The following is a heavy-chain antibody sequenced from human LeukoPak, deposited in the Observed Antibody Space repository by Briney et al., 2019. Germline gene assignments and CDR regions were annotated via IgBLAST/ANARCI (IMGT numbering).Heavy chain of an antibody. V-gene: IGHV1-18*01. D-gene: IGHD3-9*01. CDR3: ARVDYDILTGPDY. CDR2: INVYNGNT. J-gene: IGHJ4*02. Sequence: ASVKVSCKPSGYSFTSYGISWVRQAPGQGLESMGWINVYNGNTKYVQKFQGRVTMTTDTATSTAYMELRSLRSDDTAVYYCARVDYDILTGPDYWGQGTLVTVSS. CDR1: GYSFTSYG.